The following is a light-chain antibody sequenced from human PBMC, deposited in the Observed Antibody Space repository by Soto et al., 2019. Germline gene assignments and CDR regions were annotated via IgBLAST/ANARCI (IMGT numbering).Light chain of an antibody. CDR2: GNS. V-gene: IGLV1-40*01. J-gene: IGLJ3*02. CDR3: QSYDSSLSHWL. CDR1: SSNIGAGYD. Sequence: QSVLTQPPSVSGAPGQRVTISCSGTSSNIGAGYDVHWYQQLPGTAPKLLIYGNSNRLSGVPDRFSGSKSGTSASLVITGLQAEDEADYYCQSYDSSLSHWLFGGGTKLTVL.